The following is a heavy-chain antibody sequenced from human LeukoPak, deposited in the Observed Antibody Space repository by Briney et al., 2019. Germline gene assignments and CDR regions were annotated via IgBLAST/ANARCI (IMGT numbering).Heavy chain of an antibody. J-gene: IGHJ4*02. Sequence: PSETLSLTCAVSGVSISSSNWWSWVRQPPGKGLEWIGEIYHSGSTNYNPSLKSRVTISVDKSKNQFSLKLSSVTAADTAVYYCARETSGDCSSTSCYDLYWGQGTLVTVSS. CDR3: ARETSGDCSSTSCYDLY. CDR2: IYHSGST. CDR1: GVSISSSNW. V-gene: IGHV4-4*02. D-gene: IGHD2-2*01.